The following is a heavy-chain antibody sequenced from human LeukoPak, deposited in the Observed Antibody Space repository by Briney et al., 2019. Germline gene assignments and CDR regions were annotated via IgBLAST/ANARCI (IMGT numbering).Heavy chain of an antibody. CDR3: AKDLGRYRNNYFDY. V-gene: IGHV3-23*01. CDR2: IRGSGGGT. D-gene: IGHD1-26*01. CDR1: GFTFSSYA. J-gene: IGHJ4*02. Sequence: GGSLRLSCAASGFTFSSYAMSWVRQATEKGLECVSTIRGSGGGTYYADSVKGRFTISRDDSKNTPYLQMNSLRAEDTAVYYCAKDLGRYRNNYFDYWGQGTLVTVSS.